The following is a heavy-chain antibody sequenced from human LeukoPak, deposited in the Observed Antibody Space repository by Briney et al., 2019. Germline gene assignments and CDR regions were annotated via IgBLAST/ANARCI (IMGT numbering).Heavy chain of an antibody. J-gene: IGHJ4*02. CDR2: INAGNGNT. CDR1: GYTFTSYA. Sequence: ASVKVSYKASGYTFTSYAMHWVRQAPGQRLEWMGWINAGNGNTKYSQKFQGRVTITRDTSASTAYMELSSLRSEDTAVYYCARGRYFDWLFSYWGQGTLVTVSS. V-gene: IGHV1-3*01. D-gene: IGHD3-9*01. CDR3: ARGRYFDWLFSY.